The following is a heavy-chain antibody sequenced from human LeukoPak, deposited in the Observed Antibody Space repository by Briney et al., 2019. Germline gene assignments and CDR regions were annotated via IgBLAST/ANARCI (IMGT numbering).Heavy chain of an antibody. CDR1: GFSFTNYW. CDR2: IYPGDSDT. J-gene: IGHJ4*02. CDR3: ARRDCGGDCYSDY. Sequence: GESLKISCKGSGFSFTNYWIALVRQMPGKGLEWMGVIYPGDSDTRFSPSFQGQVTISADKSISTAYLQWSSLQASDTAMYYCARRDCGGDCYSDYWGQGTLVTVSS. V-gene: IGHV5-51*01. D-gene: IGHD2-21*02.